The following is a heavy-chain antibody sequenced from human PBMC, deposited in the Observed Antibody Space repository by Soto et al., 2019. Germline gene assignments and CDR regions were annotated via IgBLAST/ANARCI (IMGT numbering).Heavy chain of an antibody. CDR2: ISAYNGNT. J-gene: IGHJ4*02. Sequence: GASVKVSCKASGYTFTSYGISWVRQAPGQGLEWMGWISAYNGNTNYAQKLQGRVTMTTDTSTSTAYMELRSLRSDDTAVYYCARVPNYYGSGSYSRPLDYWGQGTLVTVSS. CDR3: ARVPNYYGSGSYSRPLDY. CDR1: GYTFTSYG. D-gene: IGHD3-10*01. V-gene: IGHV1-18*01.